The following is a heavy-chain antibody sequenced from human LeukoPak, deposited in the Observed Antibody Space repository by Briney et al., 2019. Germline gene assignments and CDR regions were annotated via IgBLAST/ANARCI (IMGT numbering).Heavy chain of an antibody. D-gene: IGHD2-15*01. CDR1: RFTFSNYA. V-gene: IGHV3-23*01. CDR2: ISGSGGST. J-gene: IGHJ4*02. Sequence: GGSLRLSCAASRFTFSNYAMSWVRQAPGKGLEWVSTISGSGGSTYYADSVKGRFTISRDNAKNSLDLQMNSLRDEDTAVYYCARARASGRSGFDYWGQGTLVTVSS. CDR3: ARARASGRSGFDY.